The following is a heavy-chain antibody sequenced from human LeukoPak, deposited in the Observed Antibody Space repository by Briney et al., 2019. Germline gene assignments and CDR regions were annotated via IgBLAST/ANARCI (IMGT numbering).Heavy chain of an antibody. V-gene: IGHV4-39*01. CDR2: IYYSGST. CDR3: ARHKGYFDY. CDR1: GGSISSSSYY. J-gene: IGHJ4*02. Sequence: SETLSLTCPVSGGSISSSSYYWGWIRQPPGKGLEWIGSIYYSGSTYYNPSLKSRVTISVDTSKNQFSLKLSSVTAADTAVYYCARHKGYFDYWGQGTLVTVSS.